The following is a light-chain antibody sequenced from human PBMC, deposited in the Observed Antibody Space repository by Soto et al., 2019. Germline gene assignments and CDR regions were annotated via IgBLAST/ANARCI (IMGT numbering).Light chain of an antibody. CDR3: ALYASTTTFR. CDR1: SSDIGRYNL. CDR2: EAT. V-gene: IGLV2-23*02. J-gene: IGLJ3*02. Sequence: QSALTQPASVSGSPGQSITISCTGTSSDIGRYNLVSWYQQHPGKPPQLMIYEATKRPSGGSNRFSGSKSGNTSSLTISGLQAEDDADYFCALYASTTTFRFGGGTKRTVL.